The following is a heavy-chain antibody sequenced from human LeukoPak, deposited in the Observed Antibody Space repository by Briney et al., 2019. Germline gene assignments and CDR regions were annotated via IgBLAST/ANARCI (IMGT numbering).Heavy chain of an antibody. V-gene: IGHV3-23*01. Sequence: PGGSLRLSCAASGLTLSNYAMSWVVQAPGKGLQWVSAISGSGGDTYYADSVKGRFTISRDNSKNTLSLQMNTLRAEDTAIYYCAKDQGVTNYWGQGTLVTVSS. D-gene: IGHD3-3*01. CDR2: ISGSGGDT. J-gene: IGHJ4*02. CDR3: AKDQGVTNY. CDR1: GLTLSNYA.